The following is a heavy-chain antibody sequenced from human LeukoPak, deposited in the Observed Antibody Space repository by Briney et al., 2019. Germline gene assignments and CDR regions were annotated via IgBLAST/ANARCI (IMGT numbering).Heavy chain of an antibody. V-gene: IGHV3-7*01. CDR2: IKQDGSET. CDR1: GFTFSSYW. Sequence: GGSLRLSCAASGFTFSSYWMSWVRQAPGKGLEWVASIKQDGSETYYMDSVKGRFTISRDNAKNSLSLEVNSLRAEDTAVYYCVRGGGIYDYWGQGTLVTVSS. D-gene: IGHD2/OR15-2a*01. CDR3: VRGGGIYDY. J-gene: IGHJ4*02.